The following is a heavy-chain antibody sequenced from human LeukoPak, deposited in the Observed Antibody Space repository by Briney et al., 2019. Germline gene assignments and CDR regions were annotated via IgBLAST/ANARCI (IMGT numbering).Heavy chain of an antibody. J-gene: IGHJ3*02. Sequence: GGSLRLSCEASGFTFSDYYMNWIRQSPGKGLEWVSYISNSGTTIYYSDSVKGRFTISRDNAKNSLYLQMNSLRAEDTAVYYCARGGRVDAFDIWGQGTMVTVSS. V-gene: IGHV3-11*04. CDR3: ARGGRVDAFDI. CDR1: GFTFSDYY. CDR2: ISNSGTTI.